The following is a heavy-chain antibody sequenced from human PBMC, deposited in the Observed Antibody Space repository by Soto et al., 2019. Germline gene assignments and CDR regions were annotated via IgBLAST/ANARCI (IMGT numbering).Heavy chain of an antibody. CDR1: GGFISSYY. D-gene: IGHD3-16*01. V-gene: IGHV4-59*01. Sequence: SETLSLTCTVSGGFISSYYWSWIRQPPGKGLEWIGYIYYSGSTNYNPSLKSRVTISVDTSKNQFSLKLSSVTAADTAVYYCARAVSDPSMITFGGVLTDAFDIWGQGTMVTVSS. CDR3: ARAVSDPSMITFGGVLTDAFDI. CDR2: IYYSGST. J-gene: IGHJ3*02.